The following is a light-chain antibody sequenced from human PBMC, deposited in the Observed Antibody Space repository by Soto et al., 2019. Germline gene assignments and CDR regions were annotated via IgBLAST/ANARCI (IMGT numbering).Light chain of an antibody. CDR1: QSVSTN. J-gene: IGKJ1*01. CDR2: GAY. Sequence: ELVLPQSPGTLSLSPRERATLSCRASQSVSTNLAWYQQRPGQAPRLIISGAYTRATGIPARFSGSGSGTEFTLTISSLQSEDFAIYYCQQVNKWPRTFGQGTKVDI. CDR3: QQVNKWPRT. V-gene: IGKV3-15*01.